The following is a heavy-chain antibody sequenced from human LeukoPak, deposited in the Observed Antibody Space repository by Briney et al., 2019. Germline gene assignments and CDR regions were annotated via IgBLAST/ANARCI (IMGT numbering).Heavy chain of an antibody. CDR3: ARDNHVGATWTGVYYFDY. CDR1: GFTFSNFW. V-gene: IGHV3-74*01. D-gene: IGHD1-26*01. Sequence: GGSLRLSCAASGFTFSNFWMHWVRHAPGKGLVWVSRIDSDGSSTIYADSVKGRFTISRDNAKNTLYLQMNSLRAEDTAVYYCARDNHVGATWTGVYYFDYWGQGTLVTVSS. CDR2: IDSDGSST. J-gene: IGHJ4*02.